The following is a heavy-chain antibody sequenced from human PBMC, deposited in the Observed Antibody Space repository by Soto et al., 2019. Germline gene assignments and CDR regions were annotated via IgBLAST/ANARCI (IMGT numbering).Heavy chain of an antibody. J-gene: IGHJ6*02. CDR3: AKDPHSSSSPYYYYYGMDV. V-gene: IGHV3-23*01. Sequence: GGSLRLSCAASGFTFSSYAMSWVRQAPGKGLEWVSAISGSGGSTYYADSVKGRFTISRDNSKNTLYLQMNSLRAEDTAVHYCAKDPHSSSSPYYYYYGMDVWGQGTTVTVSS. D-gene: IGHD6-6*01. CDR2: ISGSGGST. CDR1: GFTFSSYA.